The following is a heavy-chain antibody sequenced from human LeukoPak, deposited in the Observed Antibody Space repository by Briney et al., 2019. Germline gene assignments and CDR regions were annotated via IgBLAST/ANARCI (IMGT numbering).Heavy chain of an antibody. Sequence: SGTLSLTCTVSGGSISSYYWSWIRQPPGKGLEWIGYIYYSGSTNYNPSLKSRVTISVDTSKNQFSLKLSSVTAADTTVYYCARLHYGGNYGYYYYYMDVWGKGTTVTISS. CDR3: ARLHYGGNYGYYYYYMDV. D-gene: IGHD4-23*01. V-gene: IGHV4-59*08. CDR1: GGSISSYY. J-gene: IGHJ6*03. CDR2: IYYSGST.